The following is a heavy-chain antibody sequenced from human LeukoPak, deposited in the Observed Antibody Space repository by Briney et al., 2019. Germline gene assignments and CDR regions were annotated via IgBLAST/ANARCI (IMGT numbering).Heavy chain of an antibody. CDR3: ARDQRGFSYSKYYFDY. J-gene: IGHJ4*02. CDR2: IWYDGTNK. CDR1: GFSFSSYG. D-gene: IGHD5-18*01. V-gene: IGHV3-33*01. Sequence: PGRSLRLSCAASGFSFSSYGMHWVRPAPGKGLEWVAVIWYDGTNKYYADSVKGRFTISRDNSKNTLYLQMNSLRAEDTAVYYCARDQRGFSYSKYYFDYWGQGTLVTVSS.